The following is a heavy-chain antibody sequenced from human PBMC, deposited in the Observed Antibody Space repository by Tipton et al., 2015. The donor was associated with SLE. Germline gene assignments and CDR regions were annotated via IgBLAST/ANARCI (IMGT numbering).Heavy chain of an antibody. D-gene: IGHD6-19*01. CDR1: GGSISSSSYY. CDR2: IYYSGST. Sequence: LSLTCTVSGGSISSSSYYWGWIRQPPGKGLEWIGSIYYSGSTYYNPSLKSRVTISVDTSKNQFSLKLSSVTAADTAVYYCASWSPERTSGWSRFDYWGQGTLVTVSS. V-gene: IGHV4-39*07. CDR3: ASWSPERTSGWSRFDY. J-gene: IGHJ4*02.